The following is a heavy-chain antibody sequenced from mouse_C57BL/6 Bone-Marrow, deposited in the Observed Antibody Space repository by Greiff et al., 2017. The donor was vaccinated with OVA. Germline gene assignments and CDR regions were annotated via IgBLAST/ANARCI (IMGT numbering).Heavy chain of an antibody. D-gene: IGHD2-5*01. V-gene: IGHV2-3*01. CDR1: GFSLTSYG. CDR2: IWGDGST. CDR3: AKPGDSNIYYAMDY. J-gene: IGHJ4*01. Sequence: QVQLQQSGPGLVAPSQSLSITCTVSGFSLTSYGVSWVRPPPGKGLEWLGVIWGDGSTNYHSALISRLSLSKDNSKSQVFLKLNSLQNEDTATYYSAKPGDSNIYYAMDYWGEGNSVTVSS.